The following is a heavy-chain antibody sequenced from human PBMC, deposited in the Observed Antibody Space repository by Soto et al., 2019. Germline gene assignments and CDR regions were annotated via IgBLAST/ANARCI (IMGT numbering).Heavy chain of an antibody. CDR3: ARMARGARNWFDP. CDR2: IYPSGNT. V-gene: IGHV4-30-2*06. CDR1: NVSINTGGYS. J-gene: IGHJ5*02. D-gene: IGHD3-10*01. Sequence: SETLSLTCTVSNVSINTGGYSWSWIRQSPGKGLEWIGYIYPSGNTYYNPSLKSRLTMSIDKFGDQFSLTLTSVTAADTAVYYCARMARGARNWFDPWGQGTPVTVSS.